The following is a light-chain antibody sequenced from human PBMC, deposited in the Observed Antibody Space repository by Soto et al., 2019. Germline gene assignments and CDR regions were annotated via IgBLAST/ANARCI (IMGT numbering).Light chain of an antibody. CDR3: QQYNNWPPWT. V-gene: IGKV3-15*01. J-gene: IGKJ1*01. CDR1: QSVSSN. CDR2: GAS. Sequence: EIVMTQSPATLSVSPGERATLSCSPSQSVSSNLAWYQQKPGQAPRLLIYGASTRATGIPARFSGSGSGTEFTLTISSLQSEDFAVYYCQQYNNWPPWTFAQGTKVDIK.